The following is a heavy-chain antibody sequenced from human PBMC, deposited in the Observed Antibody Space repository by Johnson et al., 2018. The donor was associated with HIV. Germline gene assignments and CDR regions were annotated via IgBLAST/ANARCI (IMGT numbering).Heavy chain of an antibody. D-gene: IGHD4-17*01. CDR2: IHSGGTT. CDR1: DFTVSGNY. V-gene: IGHV3-53*01. Sequence: VQLVESVGGLIQPGGSLRLSCAASDFTVSGNYMSWVRQAPGKGLEWVSLIHSGGTTFYADSVRGRFTISRDSSKNTLSLQMKSLRVEDTAVYYCAGGPETGDRLWGAFDIWGHGTMVTVSS. CDR3: AGGPETGDRLWGAFDI. J-gene: IGHJ3*02.